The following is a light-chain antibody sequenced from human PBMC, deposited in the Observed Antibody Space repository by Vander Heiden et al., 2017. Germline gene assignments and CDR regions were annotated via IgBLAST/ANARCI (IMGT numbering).Light chain of an antibody. CDR3: QKYNSYPCT. Sequence: DIQMTQSPSTLSASVGDRVTITCRASQSIRSLLAWYQQKPGKAPKLLIYKASSLESGVPSMLSGSGSGTEFTLTISSLQPDDFATYYGQKYNSYPCTFGQGTKVEIK. J-gene: IGKJ1*01. V-gene: IGKV1-5*03. CDR1: QSIRSL. CDR2: KAS.